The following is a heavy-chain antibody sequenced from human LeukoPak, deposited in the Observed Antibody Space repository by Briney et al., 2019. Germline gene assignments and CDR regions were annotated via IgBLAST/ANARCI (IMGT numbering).Heavy chain of an antibody. CDR1: QDNFNSYW. D-gene: IGHD1-1*01. V-gene: IGHV5-51*01. CDR2: IWPGDSDT. CDR3: ARRETGPYFDY. Sequence: GESLKISCQGPQDNFNSYWIAWVRQMPGKGLEWMGIIWPGDSDTRYSPSFQGHVTISVDKSINTAYLQWTSLQASDTAMYYCARRETGPYFDYWVQGTLVTVSS. J-gene: IGHJ4*02.